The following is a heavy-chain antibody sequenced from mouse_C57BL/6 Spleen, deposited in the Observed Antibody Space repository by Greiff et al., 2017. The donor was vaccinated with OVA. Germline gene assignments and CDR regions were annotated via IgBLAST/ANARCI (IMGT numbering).Heavy chain of an antibody. Sequence: VQLQQSGAELVKPGASVKLSCTASGFNIKDYYMHWVKQRTEQGLEWIGRIDPEGGETKYAPKFQGKATIPADTSSNTPYLQLSSLTSEDTAVYYCARWGTTVLDYWGQGTTLTVSS. J-gene: IGHJ2*01. D-gene: IGHD1-1*01. CDR1: GFNIKDYY. CDR2: IDPEGGET. CDR3: ARWGTTVLDY. V-gene: IGHV14-2*01.